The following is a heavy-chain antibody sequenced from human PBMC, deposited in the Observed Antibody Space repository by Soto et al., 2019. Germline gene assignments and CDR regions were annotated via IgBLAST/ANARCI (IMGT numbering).Heavy chain of an antibody. CDR2: ISGSSSSP. Sequence: GGSLRLSCAASGFTFSSYAMCWVRQAPGKGLEWVSVISGSSSSPYYADSVRGRFTISRDNSKNMLYLQMNSLRAEDTAVYYCAKDLYGDYDYWGQGTLVTVSS. CDR1: GFTFSSYA. CDR3: AKDLYGDYDY. D-gene: IGHD4-17*01. V-gene: IGHV3-23*01. J-gene: IGHJ4*02.